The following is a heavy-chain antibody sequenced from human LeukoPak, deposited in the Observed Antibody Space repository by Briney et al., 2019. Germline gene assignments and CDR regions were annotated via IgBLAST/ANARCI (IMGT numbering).Heavy chain of an antibody. CDR3: ARRLYDYALPDH. V-gene: IGHV3-23*01. CDR2: ISGSGGST. D-gene: IGHD3-16*01. J-gene: IGHJ4*02. CDR1: GFTFSSYA. Sequence: QAGGSLRLSCAASGFTFSSYAMSWVRQAPGKGLEWVSAISGSGGSTYYADSVKGRFTISRDNSQNTLYLQMNSLRAEDTAVYYCARRLYDYALPDHWGQGTLVTVSS.